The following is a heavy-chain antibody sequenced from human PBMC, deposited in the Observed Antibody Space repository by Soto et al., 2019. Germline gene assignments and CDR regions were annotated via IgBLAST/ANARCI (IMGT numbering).Heavy chain of an antibody. J-gene: IGHJ6*02. V-gene: IGHV4-39*01. CDR1: GASISSTAFF. Sequence: PSETLSLTCTVSGASISSTAFFWTWVRQPPGKGLEWIGNIFYNGKTSYNPPLRSRLTISIDTSKNQFSLNLTSVTAADTGVYYCVGPQSGSSYYYYYGVDVWGQGTTVTAP. CDR3: VGPQSGSSYYYYYGVDV. CDR2: IFYNGKT. D-gene: IGHD5-12*01.